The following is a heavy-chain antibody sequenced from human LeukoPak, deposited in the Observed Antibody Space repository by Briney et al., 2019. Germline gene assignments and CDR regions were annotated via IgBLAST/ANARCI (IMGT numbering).Heavy chain of an antibody. CDR2: IYYSGST. CDR1: GGSISSYY. J-gene: IGHJ5*02. CDR3: ARRGITIFGAFDP. V-gene: IGHV4-59*01. D-gene: IGHD3-3*01. Sequence: SSETLSLTCTVSGGSISSYYWSWIRQPPGKGLEWIGYIYYSGSTNYNPSLKSRVTISVDTSKNQFSLKLSSVTAADTAVYYCARRGITIFGAFDPWGQGTLVTVSS.